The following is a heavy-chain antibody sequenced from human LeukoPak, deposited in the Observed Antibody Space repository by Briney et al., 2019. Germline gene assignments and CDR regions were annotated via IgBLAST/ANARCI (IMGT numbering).Heavy chain of an antibody. Sequence: SETLSLTCAVSGCSISSYYWSWIRQPAGKGLEWIGRIDTSGSNNYNPSLKSRVTMSVDTSKNQFSLKLSSVTAADTAVYYCARSGIVVVPAAENWFDPWGQGTLVTVSS. J-gene: IGHJ5*02. CDR1: GCSISSYY. CDR3: ARSGIVVVPAAENWFDP. D-gene: IGHD2-2*01. CDR2: IDTSGSN. V-gene: IGHV4-59*10.